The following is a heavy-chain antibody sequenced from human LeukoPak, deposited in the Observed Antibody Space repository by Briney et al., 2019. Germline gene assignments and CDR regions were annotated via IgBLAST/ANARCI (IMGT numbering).Heavy chain of an antibody. CDR1: GYTFTSYY. J-gene: IGHJ4*02. Sequence: ASVKVSCKASGYTFTSYYMHWVRQAPGQGLEWMGIINPSGGSTSYAQKFQGRVPMTRDTSTSTVYMELCSLRSEDTAVYYCARDRGEEIFGVVIDKYYFDYWGQGTLVTVSS. CDR3: ARDRGEEIFGVVIDKYYFDY. CDR2: INPSGGST. D-gene: IGHD3-3*01. V-gene: IGHV1-46*01.